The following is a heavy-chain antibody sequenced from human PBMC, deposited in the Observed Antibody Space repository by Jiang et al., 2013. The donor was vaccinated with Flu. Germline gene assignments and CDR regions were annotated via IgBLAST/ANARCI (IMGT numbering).Heavy chain of an antibody. CDR2: ISSDGTFK. D-gene: IGHD3-16*01. CDR3: ARVRPERRVNWGSGDY. CDR1: GFTFSDHP. J-gene: IGHJ4*02. V-gene: IGHV3-30*01. Sequence: QLVESGGGVVQPGRSQRLSCVASGFTFSDHPMQWVRQAPGKGPEWVAVISSDGTFKFYAESVQGRFTISRDNSETAIYLQMNNLRIEDTALYYCARVRPERRVNWGSGDYWGQGTLVTVSS.